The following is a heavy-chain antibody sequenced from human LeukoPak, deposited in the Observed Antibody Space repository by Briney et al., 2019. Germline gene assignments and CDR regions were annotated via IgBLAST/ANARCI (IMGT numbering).Heavy chain of an antibody. CDR1: GYTFTGYY. V-gene: IGHV1-2*02. Sequence: ASVKVSCKASGYTFTGYYMHWVRQAPGQGLEWMGWINPNSGGTNYAQKFQGRVTMTRDTSISTAYMELRRLRSDDTAVYFCARDLKDYYFDSSGYFSDAFDVWGQGTMVTVSS. J-gene: IGHJ3*01. D-gene: IGHD3-22*01. CDR3: ARDLKDYYFDSSGYFSDAFDV. CDR2: INPNSGGT.